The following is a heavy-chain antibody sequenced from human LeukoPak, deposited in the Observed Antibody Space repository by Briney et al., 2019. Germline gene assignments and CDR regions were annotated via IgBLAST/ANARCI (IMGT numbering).Heavy chain of an antibody. CDR2: ISYIGST. V-gene: IGHV4-59*11. J-gene: IGHJ3*02. Sequence: SPSETLSLTCAVSDDSFSSHYWTWIRQPPGKGLEWIGYISYIGSTNYNPPLKSRVTISIDTSKNQFSLKLSSVTAADTAVYYCARDLVTVTKGFDIWGQGTMVSVSS. CDR1: DDSFSSHY. D-gene: IGHD4-17*01. CDR3: ARDLVTVTKGFDI.